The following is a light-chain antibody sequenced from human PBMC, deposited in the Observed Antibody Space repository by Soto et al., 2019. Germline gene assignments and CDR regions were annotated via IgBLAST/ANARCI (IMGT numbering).Light chain of an antibody. Sequence: DIQMTQSPSTLSASVGDRVTITCRASQSISSWLAWYQQKPGKAPKFLMYTASTLESGVPSRFSGSGSGTEFTLTLSSLQPDDFGTYYCQQYNSYPLTFGGGTKVEIK. V-gene: IGKV1-5*03. CDR1: QSISSW. J-gene: IGKJ4*01. CDR3: QQYNSYPLT. CDR2: TAS.